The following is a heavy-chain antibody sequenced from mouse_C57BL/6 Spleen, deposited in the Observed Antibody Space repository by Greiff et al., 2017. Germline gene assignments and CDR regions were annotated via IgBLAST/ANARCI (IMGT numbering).Heavy chain of an antibody. D-gene: IGHD1-1*01. J-gene: IGHJ2*01. CDR3: AGTTVVPLDY. Sequence: QVQLKESGPELVKPGASVKISCKASGYAFSSSWMNWVKQRPGKGLEWIGRIYPGDGDTNYNGKFKGKATLTADKSSSTAYMQLSSLTSEDSAVYFCAGTTVVPLDYWGQGTTLTVSS. V-gene: IGHV1-82*01. CDR2: IYPGDGDT. CDR1: GYAFSSSW.